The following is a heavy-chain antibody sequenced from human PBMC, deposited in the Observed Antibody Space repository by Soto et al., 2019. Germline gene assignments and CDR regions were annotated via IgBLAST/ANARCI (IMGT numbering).Heavy chain of an antibody. J-gene: IGHJ5*02. CDR3: VKEEAGP. V-gene: IGHV3-23*01. CDR1: GFSFSNTV. CDR2: ISGTGAGT. Sequence: TGGSLRLSCAASGFSFSNTVMSWVRQAPGKGLEWVSAISGTGAGTYYADSVRGRFIISRDNSNNTVFLQMNSLRADDSAVYYCVKEEAGPWGQGAQVTVSS.